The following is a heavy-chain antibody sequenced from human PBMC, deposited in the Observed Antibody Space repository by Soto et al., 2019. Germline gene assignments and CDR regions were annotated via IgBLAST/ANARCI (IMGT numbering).Heavy chain of an antibody. J-gene: IGHJ6*02. Sequence: QLVQSGAELKKPGASVKVSCKASGYRFTSYDINWVRQAPGQGLEWVGWMTPNGGDTGFAQKFQGRVTLTRNTSSSTAYMELSSLRSEDTAVYYCASALHTGMGPRFYYFGMDVWGQGTTVTVSS. CDR2: MTPNGGDT. CDR3: ASALHTGMGPRFYYFGMDV. D-gene: IGHD5-18*01. V-gene: IGHV1-8*01. CDR1: GYRFTSYD.